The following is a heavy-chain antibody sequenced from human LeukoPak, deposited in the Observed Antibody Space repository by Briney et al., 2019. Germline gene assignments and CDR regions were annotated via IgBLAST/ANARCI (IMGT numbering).Heavy chain of an antibody. CDR2: INLNRHT. CDR1: SYSIPSGYY. V-gene: IGHV4-38-2*02. D-gene: IGHD5-12*01. J-gene: IGHJ3*02. Sequence: SETLSLTCSVSSYSIPSGYYWGWIRQPPGKGLEWIGSINLNRHTYYSPSLKSRVTISVDTSRNQFSLKLSSVTAADTAMYYCARQVATKGEWAFDIWGQGTMVTASS. CDR3: ARQVATKGEWAFDI.